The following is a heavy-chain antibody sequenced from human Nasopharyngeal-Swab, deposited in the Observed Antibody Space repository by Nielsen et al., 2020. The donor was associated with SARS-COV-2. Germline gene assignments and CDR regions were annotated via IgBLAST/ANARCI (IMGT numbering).Heavy chain of an antibody. V-gene: IGHV6-1*01. D-gene: IGHD2-2*01. CDR2: TYYRSQLYN. CDR1: GDSVSRNSAA. Sequence: SQTLSLTCAISGDSVSRNSAAWNWIRQSPSRGLEWLGRTYYRSQLYNDYALSVKSRITIKPDTSSNQFSLQLNSVTPEDTAVYYCARESVVCTTTGCFGGADYWGQGTLVTVSS. CDR3: ARESVVCTTTGCFGGADY. J-gene: IGHJ4*02.